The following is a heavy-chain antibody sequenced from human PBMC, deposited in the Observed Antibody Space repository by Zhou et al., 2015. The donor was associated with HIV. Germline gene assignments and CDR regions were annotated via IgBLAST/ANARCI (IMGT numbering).Heavy chain of an antibody. CDR1: GGTFRRHA. Sequence: QVQWVQSGAEMKKPGSSVKVSCKASGGTFRRHAISWVRKAPGQGLEWMGGIIPFFGSANYAQKFQGRVTITADESTNTVYMELSSLRSEDTAVYYCAGDSDVSGPIAFDHWGQGTLVTVSS. CDR2: IIPFFGSA. CDR3: AGDSDVSGPIAFDH. D-gene: IGHD3-16*01. J-gene: IGHJ4*02. V-gene: IGHV1-69*01.